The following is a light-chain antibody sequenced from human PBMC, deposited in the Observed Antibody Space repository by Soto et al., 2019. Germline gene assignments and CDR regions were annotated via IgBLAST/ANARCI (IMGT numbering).Light chain of an antibody. V-gene: IGKV1-5*03. J-gene: IGKJ1*01. CDR2: KAS. CDR1: QTISSW. Sequence: DIQMTQSPSTLSASVGDRVTITCRASQTISSWLAWYQAKPGKAPKLLIYKASNLGSGVPSRFSGSGSGTEFTLTISSLQPDDFATYYCQQYNTYWTFGQGTKVEI. CDR3: QQYNTYWT.